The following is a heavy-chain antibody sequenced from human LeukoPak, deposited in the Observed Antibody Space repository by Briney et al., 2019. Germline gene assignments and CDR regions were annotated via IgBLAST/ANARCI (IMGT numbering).Heavy chain of an antibody. CDR3: AREVEFDY. D-gene: IGHD5-24*01. CDR1: GFTFNTYS. V-gene: IGHV3-21*01. CDR2: ISRTSESI. J-gene: IGHJ4*02. Sequence: GGSLRLSCAASGFTFNTYSMSWVRQAPGKGLEWVAIISRTSESIFYADSVKGRFTISRDNSKNTLYLQMNSLRAEDTAVYYCAREVEFDYWGQGTLVTVSS.